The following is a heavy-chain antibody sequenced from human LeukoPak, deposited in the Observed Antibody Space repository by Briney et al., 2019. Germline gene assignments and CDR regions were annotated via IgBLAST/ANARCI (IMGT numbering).Heavy chain of an antibody. V-gene: IGHV3-23*01. CDR2: ISCSGGST. CDR1: GFNFSSYA. J-gene: IGHJ5*02. Sequence: GSLRLSCAASGFNFSSYAMSRDRQAPGKGLEGVSAISCSGGSTYYADSVEGRFTISRDKSKNPLYLQMNTLRAKDTAVDYCAITGDRWSDPWGEGALVTLSS. CDR3: AITGDRWSDP. D-gene: IGHD7-27*01.